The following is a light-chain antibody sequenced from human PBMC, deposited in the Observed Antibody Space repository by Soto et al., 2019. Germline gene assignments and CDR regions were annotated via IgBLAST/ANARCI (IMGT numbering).Light chain of an antibody. CDR1: RSGSRY. Sequence: EIVLTKSPATLSLSPGERATLSFGASRSGSRYLDWYQQKPGQAPRLLIYDASYRATGIPARFSGSGSGTDCTLTISSLEPEDVAVYYCQHRSDWPPQLTFGGGTKVEIK. J-gene: IGKJ4*01. V-gene: IGKV3-11*01. CDR2: DAS. CDR3: QHRSDWPPQLT.